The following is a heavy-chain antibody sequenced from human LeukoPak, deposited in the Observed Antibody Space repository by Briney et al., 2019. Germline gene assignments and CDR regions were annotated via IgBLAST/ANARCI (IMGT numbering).Heavy chain of an antibody. J-gene: IGHJ5*02. D-gene: IGHD2-8*01. Sequence: SETLSLTCAVSGGSISSSNWWSWVRPPPGKGLEWIGEINHSGSTNYNPSLKSRVTISVDTSKNQFFLKVNSATAADTAVYYFARGRPYNNGVPPWFDPWGQGTLVTVSS. CDR1: GGSISSSNW. V-gene: IGHV4-4*02. CDR2: INHSGST. CDR3: ARGRPYNNGVPPWFDP.